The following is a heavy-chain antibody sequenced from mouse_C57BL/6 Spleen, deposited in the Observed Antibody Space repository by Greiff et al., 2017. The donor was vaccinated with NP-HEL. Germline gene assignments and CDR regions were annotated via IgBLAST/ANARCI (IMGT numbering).Heavy chain of an antibody. Sequence: QVQLQQPGAELVMPGASVKLSCKASGYTFTSYWMHWVKQRPGQGLEWIGEIDPSDSYTNYNQKFKGKSTLTVDKSSSTAYMQLSSLTSEDSAVYYCVGRLRLDWYFDDWGTGTTVTVSS. CDR1: GYTFTSYW. CDR3: VGRLRLDWYFDD. D-gene: IGHD2-4*01. V-gene: IGHV1-69*01. CDR2: IDPSDSYT. J-gene: IGHJ1*03.